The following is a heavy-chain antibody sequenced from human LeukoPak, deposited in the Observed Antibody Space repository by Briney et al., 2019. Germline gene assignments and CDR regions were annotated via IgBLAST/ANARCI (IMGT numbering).Heavy chain of an antibody. Sequence: ASVKVSCKASGYTFTGYYMYWVRQAPGQGLEWMGWINPSSGDTNYAQKFQGRVTMTRDTTISTAYMELSRLGAEDTAVYYCARGTVTRIDFWGRGTVVIVSS. CDR1: GYTFTGYY. CDR2: INPSSGDT. V-gene: IGHV1-2*02. D-gene: IGHD4-17*01. J-gene: IGHJ4*02. CDR3: ARGTVTRIDF.